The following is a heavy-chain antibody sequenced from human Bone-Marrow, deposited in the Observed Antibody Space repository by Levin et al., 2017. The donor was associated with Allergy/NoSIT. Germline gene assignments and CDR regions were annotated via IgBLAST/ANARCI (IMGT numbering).Heavy chain of an antibody. Sequence: SETLSLTCAVSGGSVSSGAYSWSWIRQPPGKGLEWIGYIFHSGSSHYNPSLKSRATISLDRSKNQFFLMLTSMTAADTAVYYCARGRDASRSGNDAFDIWGQGTMVTVS. V-gene: IGHV4-30-2*01. CDR3: ARGRDASRSGNDAFDI. CDR2: IFHSGSS. J-gene: IGHJ3*02. CDR1: GGSVSSGAYS. D-gene: IGHD3-16*01.